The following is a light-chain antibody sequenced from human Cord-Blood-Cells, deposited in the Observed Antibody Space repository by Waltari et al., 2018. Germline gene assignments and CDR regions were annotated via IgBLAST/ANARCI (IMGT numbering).Light chain of an antibody. Sequence: SYELTQPPSVSVSPGQTARITCSGDALPKQYAYWYQQKPGQAPVLGIYKDSERPSGMPERFSGSSSGTTVTLTIRGVQAEDEADYYCQSADSSGTYVVFGGGTKLTVL. CDR3: QSADSSGTYVV. J-gene: IGLJ2*01. CDR1: ALPKQY. V-gene: IGLV3-25*03. CDR2: KDS.